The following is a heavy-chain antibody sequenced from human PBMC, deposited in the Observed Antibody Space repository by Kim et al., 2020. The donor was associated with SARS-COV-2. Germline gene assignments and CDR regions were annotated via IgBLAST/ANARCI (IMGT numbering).Heavy chain of an antibody. CDR1: GFTFSSYS. D-gene: IGHD5-12*01. V-gene: IGHV3-21*01. J-gene: IGHJ5*02. CDR3: ARAPGGGYSWFDP. CDR2: ISSSSSYI. Sequence: GGSLRLSCAASGFTFSSYSMNWVRQAPGKGLEWVSSISSSSSYIYYADSVKGRFTISRDNAKNSLYLQMNSLRAEDTAVYYCARAPGGGYSWFDPWGQGTLVTVSS.